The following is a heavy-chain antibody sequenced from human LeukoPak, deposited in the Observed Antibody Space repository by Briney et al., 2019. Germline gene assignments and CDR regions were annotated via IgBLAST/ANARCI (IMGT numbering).Heavy chain of an antibody. J-gene: IGHJ5*02. Sequence: SQTLSLTCAVSGGSISSGGSSWSWIRQPPGKGLEWIGYIYHSGSTYYNPSLKGRVTISVDRSKNQFSLKLSSVTAADTAVYYCARASIAARRINWFDPWGQGTLVTVSS. V-gene: IGHV4-30-2*01. CDR1: GGSISSGGSS. D-gene: IGHD6-6*01. CDR2: IYHSGST. CDR3: ARASIAARRINWFDP.